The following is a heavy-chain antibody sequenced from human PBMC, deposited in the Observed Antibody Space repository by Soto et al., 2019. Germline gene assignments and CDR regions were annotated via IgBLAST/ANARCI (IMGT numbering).Heavy chain of an antibody. CDR3: AKDLVTVFGVVTRFDY. Sequence: EVRLVESGGGLVQPGRSLRLSCAASGFTFDDYAMHWVRQAPGKGLEWVSGISWNSGSIGYADSVKGRFTISRDNAKNSLYLQMNSLRAEDTALYYCAKDLVTVFGVVTRFDYWGQGTLVTVSS. CDR1: GFTFDDYA. CDR2: ISWNSGSI. D-gene: IGHD3-3*01. V-gene: IGHV3-9*01. J-gene: IGHJ4*02.